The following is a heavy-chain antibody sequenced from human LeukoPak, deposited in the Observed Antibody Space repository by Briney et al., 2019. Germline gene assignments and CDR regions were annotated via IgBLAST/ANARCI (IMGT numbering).Heavy chain of an antibody. CDR3: ARVHDSSGYPDY. CDR2: IYSGGST. Sequence: GGSLRLSCAASGFIFSSYAMSWVRQAPGKGLEWVSVIYSGGSTYYADSVKGRFTISRDNSKNTLYLQMNSLRAEDTAVYYCARVHDSSGYPDYWGQGTLVTVSS. D-gene: IGHD3-22*01. V-gene: IGHV3-53*01. J-gene: IGHJ4*02. CDR1: GFIFSSYA.